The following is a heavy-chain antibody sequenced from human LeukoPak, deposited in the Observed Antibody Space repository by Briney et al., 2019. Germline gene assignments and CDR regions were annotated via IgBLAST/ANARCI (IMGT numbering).Heavy chain of an antibody. CDR1: GGSISRYY. CDR2: IYDSGST. Sequence: PSETLSLTCTVSGGSISRYYWSWIRQPPGKGLEWMGYIYDSGSTNYNPSLKSRVTISVDTSKNQFSLKLSSVTAADAAVYYCARHGSGRYYYYYMDVWGKGTTVTVSS. V-gene: IGHV4-59*08. D-gene: IGHD1-26*01. J-gene: IGHJ6*03. CDR3: ARHGSGRYYYYYMDV.